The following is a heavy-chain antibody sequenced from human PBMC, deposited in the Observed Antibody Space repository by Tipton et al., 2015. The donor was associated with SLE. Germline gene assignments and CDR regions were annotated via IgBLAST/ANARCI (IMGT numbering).Heavy chain of an antibody. CDR2: THLLGAT. J-gene: IGHJ6*03. CDR1: GGSLSGYY. CDR3: ARAPGLDRDYYYYYYMDV. V-gene: IGHV4-34*01. Sequence: TLSLTCAVSGGSLSGYYWSWIRQAPGKGLEWIGQTHLLGATDYNPSLKSRVTISTDRSKSQFSLKLSSVTAADTAVYYCARAPGLDRDYYYYYYMDVWGRGTTVTVSS. D-gene: IGHD3/OR15-3a*01.